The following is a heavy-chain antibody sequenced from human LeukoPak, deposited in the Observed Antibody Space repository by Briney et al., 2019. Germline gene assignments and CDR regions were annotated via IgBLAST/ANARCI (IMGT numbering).Heavy chain of an antibody. CDR3: ATDSAKAIRSVGATPDDWFDP. Sequence: AASVKVSCKASGYTFTGYYMHWVRQAPGQGLEWMGWINPNSGGTNYAQKFQGRVTMTRDTSISTAYMELSSLRSEDTAVYYCATDSAKAIRSVGATPDDWFDPWGQGTLVTVSS. D-gene: IGHD1-26*01. CDR1: GYTFTGYY. J-gene: IGHJ5*02. CDR2: INPNSGGT. V-gene: IGHV1-2*02.